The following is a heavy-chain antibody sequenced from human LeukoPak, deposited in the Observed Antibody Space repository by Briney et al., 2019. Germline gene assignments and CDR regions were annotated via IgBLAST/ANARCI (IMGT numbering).Heavy chain of an antibody. Sequence: GGSLRLSCAASGFTFTGSAMNWVRQAPGKGLEWVSVISGSGGSTVYADSVKGRFTISRDNSKNTLYLQMNSLRAEDTAVYYCASLRSGYYTFFDYWGQGSLVTVSS. CDR1: GFTFTGSA. CDR3: ASLRSGYYTFFDY. CDR2: ISGSGGST. D-gene: IGHD3-10*01. V-gene: IGHV3-23*01. J-gene: IGHJ4*02.